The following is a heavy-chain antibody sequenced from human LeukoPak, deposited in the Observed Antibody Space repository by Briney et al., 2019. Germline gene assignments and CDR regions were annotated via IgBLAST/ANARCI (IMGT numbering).Heavy chain of an antibody. CDR2: ISGSGGST. D-gene: IGHD3-3*01. CDR3: ATLLSYYDFWSGSHVDY. J-gene: IGHJ4*02. CDR1: GFTFSSYA. Sequence: PGGSLRLSCAASGFTFSSYAMSWVRQAPGKGLEWVSAISGSGGSTYYADSLKGRFTISRDNSKNTLYLQMNSLRAEDTAVYYCATLLSYYDFWSGSHVDYWGQGTLVTVSS. V-gene: IGHV3-23*01.